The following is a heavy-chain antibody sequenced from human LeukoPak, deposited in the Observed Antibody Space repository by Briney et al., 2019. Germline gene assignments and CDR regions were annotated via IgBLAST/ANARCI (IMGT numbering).Heavy chain of an antibody. J-gene: IGHJ6*03. Sequence: ASVKVSRKASGYTFTGYYMHWVRQAPGQGLEWMGWINPNSGGTNYAQKFQGRVTMTRDTSISTAYMELSRLRSDDTAVYYCARYPDYYYYMDVWGKGTTVTVSS. V-gene: IGHV1-2*02. CDR2: INPNSGGT. CDR3: ARYPDYYYYMDV. CDR1: GYTFTGYY.